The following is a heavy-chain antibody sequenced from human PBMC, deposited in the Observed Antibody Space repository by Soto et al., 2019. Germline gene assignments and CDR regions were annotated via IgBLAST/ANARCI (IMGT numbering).Heavy chain of an antibody. D-gene: IGHD3-10*01. CDR3: AQEPITMVRGVIIPFAEYFQH. CDR2: ISGSGGST. Sequence: GWNLRLSCEVSGFTFSRDDLSWFRQAPLKVLEWVSSISGSGGSTYYADSVKGRFTIPRDNSKNTLYLQMNSLRAEDTAVYYCAQEPITMVRGVIIPFAEYFQHWGQGILVTVSS. V-gene: IGHV3-23*01. J-gene: IGHJ1*01. CDR1: GFTFSRDD.